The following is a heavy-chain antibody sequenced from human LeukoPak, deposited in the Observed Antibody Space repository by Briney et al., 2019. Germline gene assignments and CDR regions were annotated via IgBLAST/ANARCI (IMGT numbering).Heavy chain of an antibody. V-gene: IGHV3-30-3*01. CDR3: ARDVGDRAFDI. Sequence: GRSLRLSCAASGFTFSSYAMHWVRQAPGRGLEWVAVISYDGSNKYYADSVKGRFTISRDNSKNTLYLQMNSLRAEDTALYHCARDVGDRAFDIWGQGTMVTVSS. J-gene: IGHJ3*02. D-gene: IGHD3-16*01. CDR2: ISYDGSNK. CDR1: GFTFSSYA.